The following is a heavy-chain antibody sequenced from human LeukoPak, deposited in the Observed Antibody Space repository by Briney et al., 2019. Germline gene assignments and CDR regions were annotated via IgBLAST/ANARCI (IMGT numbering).Heavy chain of an antibody. CDR2: ISSSGDTI. V-gene: IGHV3-11*04. CDR3: ARDYYDSSGLDY. Sequence: GGSLRLSCAASGFTFSDYYMSWIRQAPGKGLEWVSYISSSGDTIYYADSVKGRFTISRDNAKKSLYLQMNSLRAEDTAVYYCARDYYDSSGLDYWGQGTLVTVSS. J-gene: IGHJ4*02. CDR1: GFTFSDYY. D-gene: IGHD3-22*01.